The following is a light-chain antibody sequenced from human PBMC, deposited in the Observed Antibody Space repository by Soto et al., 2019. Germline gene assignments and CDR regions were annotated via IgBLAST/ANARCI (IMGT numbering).Light chain of an antibody. CDR2: RAS. Sequence: IALTQSPATVSVSPGDRVTLSCWASQNIYSNLGWYQQRPGQAPRLIIYRASARPTGIPARFSGSGSGTEFTLTISSLQSEDFATYYCQLYHNLWSFVRGTKVDIK. CDR1: QNIYSN. V-gene: IGKV3-15*01. CDR3: QLYHNLWS. J-gene: IGKJ1*01.